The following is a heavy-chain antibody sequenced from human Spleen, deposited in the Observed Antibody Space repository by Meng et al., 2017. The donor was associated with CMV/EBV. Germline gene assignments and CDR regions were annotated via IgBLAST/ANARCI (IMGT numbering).Heavy chain of an antibody. J-gene: IGHJ4*02. Sequence: GGSLRLSCAASGFTFSSYSMNWIRQAPGKRLEWVSYISGSGTVIYYADSVRGRFSISRDNAKNSLYLQMNSLRAEDTALYYCVTRSGFYWGQGTLVTVSS. CDR3: VTRSGFY. CDR1: GFTFSSYS. CDR2: ISGSGTVI. V-gene: IGHV3-21*05. D-gene: IGHD3-3*01.